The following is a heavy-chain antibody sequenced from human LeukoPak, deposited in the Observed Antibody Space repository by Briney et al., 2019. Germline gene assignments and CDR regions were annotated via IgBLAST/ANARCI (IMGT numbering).Heavy chain of an antibody. V-gene: IGHV1-8*03. J-gene: IGHJ4*02. Sequence: ASVKVSCKASGGTFSSYAISWVRQAPGQGLEWMGWMNPNSGNTGYAQKFQGRVTITRNTSISTAYMELSSLRSEDTAVYYCARSVKQTCGGDCYREWGQGTLVTVSS. CDR2: MNPNSGNT. D-gene: IGHD2-21*01. CDR3: ARSVKQTCGGDCYRE. CDR1: GGTFSSYA.